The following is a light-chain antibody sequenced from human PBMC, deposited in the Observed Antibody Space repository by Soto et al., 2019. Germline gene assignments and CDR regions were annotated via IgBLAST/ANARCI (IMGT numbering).Light chain of an antibody. J-gene: IGKJ4*01. CDR1: QNIRDN. CDR2: GAS. CDR3: QQYNNFPLI. Sequence: LITQSPATLSVSPGDRTNFSCRASQNIRDNFPWYQHKAGRTPRLLIYGASTRAPGIPARFSGAGSGTQISLTISNLQSEDFATYYGQQYNNFPLIFGGGTKVEIK. V-gene: IGKV3-15*01.